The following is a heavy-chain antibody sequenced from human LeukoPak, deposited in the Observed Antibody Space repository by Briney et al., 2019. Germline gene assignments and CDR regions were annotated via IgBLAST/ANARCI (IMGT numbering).Heavy chain of an antibody. D-gene: IGHD3-3*01. J-gene: IGHJ4*02. V-gene: IGHV4-59*01. CDR3: ARDRGVVILRPRPRTLDY. CDR1: GGSISRYY. CDR2: IYYSGST. Sequence: SETLSLTCTVSGGSISRYYWSWIRQPPGKGLEWIGYIYYSGSTNYNPSLKSRVTISEDTSKNQFSLKLSSVTAADTAVYYCARDRGVVILRPRPRTLDYWGQGTLVTVSS.